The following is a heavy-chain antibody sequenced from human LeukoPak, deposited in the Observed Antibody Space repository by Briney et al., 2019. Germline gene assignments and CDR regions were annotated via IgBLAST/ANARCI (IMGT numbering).Heavy chain of an antibody. CDR2: ISSGGSTV. J-gene: IGHJ3*02. Sequence: PGGSLRLSCAASGFTFSSYEMNWVRQAPGKGLEWVSYISSGGSTVHYADSVEGRFTISRDNAKNSLFLQMNSLTAEDTAVYYCARVIIVGATGIWGQGTMVTVSS. V-gene: IGHV3-48*03. CDR3: ARVIIVGATGI. CDR1: GFTFSSYE. D-gene: IGHD1-26*01.